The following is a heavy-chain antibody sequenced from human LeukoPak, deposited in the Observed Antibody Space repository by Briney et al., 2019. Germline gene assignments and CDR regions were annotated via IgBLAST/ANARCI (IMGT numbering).Heavy chain of an antibody. CDR3: AKDLDYYDSSGYYLGY. CDR1: GFTFSSYA. D-gene: IGHD3-22*01. CDR2: ISGSGGST. J-gene: IGHJ4*02. V-gene: IGHV3-23*01. Sequence: GGSLRLSCAASGFTFSSYAMSWVRQAPGKGLEWVSVISGSGGSTYYADSVKGRFTISRDNSKNTLYLQMNSLRAEDTAVYYCAKDLDYYDSSGYYLGYWGQGTLVTVSS.